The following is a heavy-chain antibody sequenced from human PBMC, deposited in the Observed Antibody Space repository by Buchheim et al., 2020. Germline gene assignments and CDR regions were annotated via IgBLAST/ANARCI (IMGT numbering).Heavy chain of an antibody. Sequence: QVQLVESGGGVVQPGRSLRLSCAASGFTFSSYGMHWVRQAPGKGLEWVAVISYDGSNKYYADSVKGRFTISRDNSKNTLYLQMNSLRAEDTAVYYCATGYCSSTSCYYRRYYYYYGMDVWGQGTT. D-gene: IGHD2-2*01. CDR2: ISYDGSNK. V-gene: IGHV3-30*03. CDR3: ATGYCSSTSCYYRRYYYYYGMDV. J-gene: IGHJ6*02. CDR1: GFTFSSYG.